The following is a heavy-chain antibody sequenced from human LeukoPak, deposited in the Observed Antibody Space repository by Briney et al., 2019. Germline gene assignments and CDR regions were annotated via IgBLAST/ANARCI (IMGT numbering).Heavy chain of an antibody. D-gene: IGHD6-13*01. CDR3: ARHFAAAGTVDS. CDR1: GGSVRINTSY. J-gene: IGHJ4*02. V-gene: IGHV4-39*01. CDR2: IYFSGTT. Sequence: PSETLSLTGRVSGGSVRINTSYWDWIRQPPGKGLEWIGTIYFSGTTYYNPSLRSRLTMSVDTSKNQFSLRLKSVTAADTALYYCARHFAAAGTVDSWGQGTLVTVSS.